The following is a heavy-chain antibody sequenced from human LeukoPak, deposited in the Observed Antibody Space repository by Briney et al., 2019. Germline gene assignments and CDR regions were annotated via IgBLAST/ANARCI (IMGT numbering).Heavy chain of an antibody. V-gene: IGHV3-53*01. Sequence: GGSVRLSCAASGFTVSSNYMSWVRQAPGKGLEWVSVIYSGGSTYYADSVKGRFTISRDNSKNTLYLQMNSLRAEDTAVYYCAREGDYYYDSSGYYGVYWGQGTLVTVSS. CDR2: IYSGGST. J-gene: IGHJ4*02. D-gene: IGHD3-22*01. CDR3: AREGDYYYDSSGYYGVY. CDR1: GFTVSSNY.